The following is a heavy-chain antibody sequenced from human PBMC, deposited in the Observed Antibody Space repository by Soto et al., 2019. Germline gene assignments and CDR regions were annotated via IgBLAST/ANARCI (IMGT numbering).Heavy chain of an antibody. CDR3: ARAAHDSSPSRWFAP. Sequence: PSETLSLTCTVSGGSISSYYWSWIRQHPGKGLEWIGYIYYSGSTYYNPSLKSRVTISVDTSKNQFSLKLSSVTAADTAVYYCARAAHDSSPSRWFAPWGQGTLVNVSS. J-gene: IGHJ5*02. D-gene: IGHD6-13*01. V-gene: IGHV4-59*06. CDR1: GGSISSYY. CDR2: IYYSGST.